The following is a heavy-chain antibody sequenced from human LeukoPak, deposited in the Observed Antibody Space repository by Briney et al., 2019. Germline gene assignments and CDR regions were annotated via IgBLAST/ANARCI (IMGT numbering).Heavy chain of an antibody. CDR3: AKGYYHPGLYFQY. V-gene: IGHV3-23*01. D-gene: IGHD2/OR15-2a*01. CDR2: ISGSGGST. CDR1: GFTFSSYA. Sequence: GGSLRLSCAASGFTFSSYAMSWVRQAPGKGVEWVSAISGSGGSTYYADSVKGRFTISRDNSKNTLYLQMNSLRAEDTAVYYCAKGYYHPGLYFQYWGQGTLVTVSS. J-gene: IGHJ1*01.